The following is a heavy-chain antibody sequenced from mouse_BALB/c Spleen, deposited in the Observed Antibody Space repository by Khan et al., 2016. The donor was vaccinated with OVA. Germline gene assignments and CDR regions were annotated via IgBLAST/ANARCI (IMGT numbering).Heavy chain of an antibody. CDR1: GYTFSSYY. V-gene: IGHV1S81*02. CDR2: INPSNGDT. Sequence: QVQLKQSGAELVKPGASVKLSCKASGYTFSSYYMYWVKQRPGQGLEWLGGINPSNGDTHFNEKFKTKATLTVDKSSSTAYMQLSSLTSEDSAVYFCTRSGYANPFAYWGQGTLVTVSA. D-gene: IGHD2-10*02. CDR3: TRSGYANPFAY. J-gene: IGHJ3*01.